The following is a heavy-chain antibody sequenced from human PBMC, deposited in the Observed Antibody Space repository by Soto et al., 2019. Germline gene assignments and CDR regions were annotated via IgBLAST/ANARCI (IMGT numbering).Heavy chain of an antibody. CDR3: ARELYYDSSGYRAALDS. Sequence: QVQLVESGGGVVQPGRSLRLSCAASGFTFSSYGMHWVRQAPGKELEWVAVIWYDGSNKYYADSVKGRFTISRDNCKHPLYLQMNSLRAEDTAVYYCARELYYDSSGYRAALDSWGQGTLVTVSS. J-gene: IGHJ4*02. V-gene: IGHV3-33*01. D-gene: IGHD3-22*01. CDR1: GFTFSSYG. CDR2: IWYDGSNK.